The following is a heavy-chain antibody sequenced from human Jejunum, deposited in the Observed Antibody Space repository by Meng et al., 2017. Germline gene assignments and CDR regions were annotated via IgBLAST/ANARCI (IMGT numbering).Heavy chain of an antibody. CDR1: GFSLSPSGVG. V-gene: IGHV2-5*02. D-gene: IGHD3-22*01. CDR3: ARRRGADYYDRIFFDY. J-gene: IGHJ4*02. Sequence: ITLTESRPTLVKPTQTLTLACAFSGFSLSPSGVGVGWVRQPPVKALEWLARFDWDDDKRYNPTLKSRVTITKDTSKNEVVLTMTNMDPVDTATYYCARRRGADYYDRIFFDYWGPGILVTVSS. CDR2: FDWDDDK.